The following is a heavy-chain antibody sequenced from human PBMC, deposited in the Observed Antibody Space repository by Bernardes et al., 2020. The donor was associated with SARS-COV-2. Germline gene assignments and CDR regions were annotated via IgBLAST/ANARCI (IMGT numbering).Heavy chain of an antibody. Sequence: SETLSLTCTVSGASISSSNYYWGWIRQPPGKGLEWIGSMYSSGNTYYTPSLRSRVTISGDTSKKVFSLRLTSVTAADTAVYYCAREVWECHGDCYYFDYWGQGTLVTVSS. CDR3: AREVWECHGDCYYFDY. J-gene: IGHJ4*02. V-gene: IGHV4-39*07. D-gene: IGHD2-21*02. CDR1: GASISSSNYY. CDR2: MYSSGNT.